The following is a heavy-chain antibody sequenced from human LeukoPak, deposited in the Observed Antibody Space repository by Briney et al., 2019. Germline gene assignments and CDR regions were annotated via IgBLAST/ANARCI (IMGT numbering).Heavy chain of an antibody. CDR1: GFTFSSYA. Sequence: GGSLRLSCAASGFTFSSYAMSWVRQAPGKGLEWVSGISGSGGSTYYADSVKGRFTISRDNSKNTLYLQMNSLRAEDTAVYYCATREALLWFGELGYYFDYWGQGTLVTVSS. D-gene: IGHD3-10*01. V-gene: IGHV3-23*01. CDR2: ISGSGGST. CDR3: ATREALLWFGELGYYFDY. J-gene: IGHJ4*02.